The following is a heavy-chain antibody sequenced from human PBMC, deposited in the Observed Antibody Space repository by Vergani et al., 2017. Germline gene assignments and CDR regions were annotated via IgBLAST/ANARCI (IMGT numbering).Heavy chain of an antibody. V-gene: IGHV3-74*03. CDR3: ARARCIETCYMSNWLDS. J-gene: IGHJ5*01. CDR2: IKSDGSIT. Sequence: VQLVESGGGVVQPGGSLRLSCSASGFSFNSYWMHWVRQVQGKGLFWVSRIKSDGSITAYADSVKGRFTISRDNAQNTLYLQMNSLRVEDTGVYYCARARCIETCYMSNWLDSWGQGTLVTVSS. CDR1: GFSFNSYW. D-gene: IGHD3-9*01.